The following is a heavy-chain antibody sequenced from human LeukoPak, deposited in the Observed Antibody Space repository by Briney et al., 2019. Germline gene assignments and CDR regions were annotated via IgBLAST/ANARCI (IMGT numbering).Heavy chain of an antibody. CDR2: INPTGGST. V-gene: IGHV1-46*01. CDR1: GYTFTSYY. Sequence: ASVKVSCKASGYTFTSYYMHWVRQAPGQGLEWMGLINPTGGSTGYAQKFQGRVTMTRDMSTSTVYMELSSLRSEDTAVYYCARGQHDYGPWGQGTLVTVSS. CDR3: ARGQHDYGP. J-gene: IGHJ5*02. D-gene: IGHD4-17*01.